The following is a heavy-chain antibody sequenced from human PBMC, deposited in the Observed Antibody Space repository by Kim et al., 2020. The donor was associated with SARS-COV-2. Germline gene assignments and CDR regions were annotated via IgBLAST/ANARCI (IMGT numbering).Heavy chain of an antibody. CDR1: GFTFDDYA. J-gene: IGHJ3*02. CDR3: AKDIADTAMGEGWGIGAFDI. Sequence: GGSLRLSCAASGFTFDDYAMHWVRQAPGKGLEWVSLISGDGGSTYYADSVKGRFTISRDNSKNSLYLQMNSLRTEDTALYYCAKDIADTAMGEGWGIGAFDIWGQGTMVTVSS. D-gene: IGHD5-18*01. CDR2: ISGDGGST. V-gene: IGHV3-43*02.